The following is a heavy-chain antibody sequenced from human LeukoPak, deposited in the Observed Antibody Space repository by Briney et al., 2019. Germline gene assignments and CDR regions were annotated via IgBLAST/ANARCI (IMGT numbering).Heavy chain of an antibody. V-gene: IGHV4-59*01. CDR1: GGSISSYY. J-gene: IGHJ6*03. D-gene: IGHD3-3*01. Sequence: SETLSLTCTVSGGSISSYYWSWIRQPPGKGLEWIGYIYYSGSTNYNPSLKSRVTISVDTSKNQFSLKLSSVTAADTAVYYCAREYGYYDSWSGPPGYMDVWGKGTTVTVSS. CDR2: IYYSGST. CDR3: AREYGYYDSWSGPPGYMDV.